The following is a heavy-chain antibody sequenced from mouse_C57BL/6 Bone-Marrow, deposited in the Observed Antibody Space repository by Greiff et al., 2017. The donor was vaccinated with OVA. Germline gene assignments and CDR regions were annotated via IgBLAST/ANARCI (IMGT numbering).Heavy chain of an antibody. D-gene: IGHD2-5*01. CDR2: IYPRSGNT. Sequence: VKLQESGAELARPGASVKLSCKASGYTFTSYGISWVKQRTGQGLEWIGEIYPRSGNTYYNEKFKGKATLTADKSSSTAYMELRSLTSEDSAVYFCAREGYSNPFAYWGQGTLVTVSA. J-gene: IGHJ3*01. CDR3: AREGYSNPFAY. CDR1: GYTFTSYG. V-gene: IGHV1-81*01.